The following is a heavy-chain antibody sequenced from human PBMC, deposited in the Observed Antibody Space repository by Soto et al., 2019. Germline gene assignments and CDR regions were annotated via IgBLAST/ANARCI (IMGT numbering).Heavy chain of an antibody. CDR2: IYYSGSI. Sequence: SETLSLTCSVSGASINSGDYYWSWIRQPPGKGLEWIGYIYYSGSIYHNPSLKSRVIISVDMPKNQFSLKLSSVTAADTAVYYCATVPTYYYDGSGYANAFDVWGQGTMVTVSS. J-gene: IGHJ3*01. V-gene: IGHV4-30-4*01. CDR3: ATVPTYYYDGSGYANAFDV. D-gene: IGHD3-22*01. CDR1: GASINSGDYY.